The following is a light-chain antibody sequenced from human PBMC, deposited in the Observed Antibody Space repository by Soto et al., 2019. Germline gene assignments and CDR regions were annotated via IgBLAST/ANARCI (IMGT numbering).Light chain of an antibody. J-gene: IGLJ1*01. CDR3: SSYTSSSTRV. Sequence: QSALTHPASVSGSPGQSITISCTGTISDVGGYNYVSWYQQHPGKAPKLMIYEVSNRPSGVSNRFSGSKSGNTASLTISGLQAEDEADYYCSSYTSSSTRVFGTGTKLTVL. CDR2: EVS. V-gene: IGLV2-14*01. CDR1: ISDVGGYNY.